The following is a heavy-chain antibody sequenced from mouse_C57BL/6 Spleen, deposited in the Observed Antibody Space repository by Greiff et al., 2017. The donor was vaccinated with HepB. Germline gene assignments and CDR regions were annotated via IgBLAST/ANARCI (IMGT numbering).Heavy chain of an antibody. D-gene: IGHD2-1*01. CDR3: ARSAYGNYATWFAY. V-gene: IGHV1-64*01. CDR2: IHPNSGST. Sequence: QVQLQQPGAELVKPGASVKLSCKASGYTFTSYWMHWVKQRPGQGLEWIGMIHPNSGSTNYNEKFKSKATLTVDKSSSTAYMQLSSLTSEDSAVYYCARSAYGNYATWFAYWGQGTLVTVSA. J-gene: IGHJ3*01. CDR1: GYTFTSYW.